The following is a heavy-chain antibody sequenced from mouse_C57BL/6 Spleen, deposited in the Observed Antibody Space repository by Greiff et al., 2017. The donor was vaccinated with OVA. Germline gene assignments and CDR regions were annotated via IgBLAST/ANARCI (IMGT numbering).Heavy chain of an antibody. J-gene: IGHJ3*01. CDR3: ARMDYGFAY. Sequence: VQLKESGPGLVKPSQSLSLTCSVTGYSITSGYYWNWIRQFPGNKLEWMGYISYDGSNNYNPSLKNRISITRVTSKNQFFLKLNSVTTEDTATYYCARMDYGFAYWGQGTLVTVSA. D-gene: IGHD1-1*02. V-gene: IGHV3-6*01. CDR2: ISYDGSN. CDR1: GYSITSGYY.